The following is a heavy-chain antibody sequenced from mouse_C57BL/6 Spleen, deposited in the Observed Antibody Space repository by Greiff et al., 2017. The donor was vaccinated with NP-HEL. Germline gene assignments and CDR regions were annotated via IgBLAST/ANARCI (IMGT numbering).Heavy chain of an antibody. CDR1: GYTFTSYW. J-gene: IGHJ4*01. V-gene: IGHV1-64*01. D-gene: IGHD1-1*01. CDR3: ARVYGSSYAMDY. CDR2: IHPNSGST. Sequence: VQLQQPGAELVKPGASVKLSCKASGYTFTSYWMHWVKQRPGQGLEWIGMIHPNSGSTNYNEKFKSKATLTVDKSSSTAYMQLSSLTSEDSAVYYCARVYGSSYAMDYWGQGTSVTVSS.